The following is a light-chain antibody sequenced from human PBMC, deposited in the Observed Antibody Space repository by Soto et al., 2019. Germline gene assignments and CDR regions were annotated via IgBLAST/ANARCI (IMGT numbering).Light chain of an antibody. CDR2: SNN. Sequence: QPVLTQPPSASGTPGQRVSISCAGGSSNIGSNSVNWYQQLPGTAPKLLIYSNNQRPSGVPDRFSGSKSGTSASLAISGLQPEDEADYYCAAWDYSLNAVVFGGGTKLTVL. J-gene: IGLJ2*01. V-gene: IGLV1-44*01. CDR1: SSNIGSNS. CDR3: AAWDYSLNAVV.